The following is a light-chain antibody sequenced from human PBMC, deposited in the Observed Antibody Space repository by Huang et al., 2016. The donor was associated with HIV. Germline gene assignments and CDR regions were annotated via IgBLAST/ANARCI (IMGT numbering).Light chain of an antibody. CDR1: QSVGSSY. CDR3: HQYGSSPWT. Sequence: EIILTQSPGTLSLSPGERATLSCRASQSVGSSYLAWYQQKPGQAPRLLSYGASSRATGIPDRFSGRGSGTDFTLTISRLEPEDFAVYYCHQYGSSPWTFGQGTKVEIK. J-gene: IGKJ1*01. CDR2: GAS. V-gene: IGKV3-20*01.